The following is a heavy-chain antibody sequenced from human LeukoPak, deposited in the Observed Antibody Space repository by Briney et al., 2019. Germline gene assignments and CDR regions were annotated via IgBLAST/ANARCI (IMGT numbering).Heavy chain of an antibody. Sequence: GWSLKLSCAASGFTFSGSAMHWVRQASGKGLEWVGRIRSKANSYATAYAASVKGRFTISRDDSKNTAYLQMNSLKTEDTAVYYCTRRDCSGGSCYLDYWGQGTLVTVSS. V-gene: IGHV3-73*01. CDR1: GFTFSGSA. CDR3: TRRDCSGGSCYLDY. CDR2: IRSKANSYAT. D-gene: IGHD2-15*01. J-gene: IGHJ4*02.